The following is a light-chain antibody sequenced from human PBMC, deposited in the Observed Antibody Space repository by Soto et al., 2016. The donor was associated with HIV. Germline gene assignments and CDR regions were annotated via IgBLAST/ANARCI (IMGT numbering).Light chain of an antibody. J-gene: IGKJ1*01. CDR1: QGISSY. CDR2: DAS. CDR3: QQSSRTPRT. Sequence: DIQLTQSPSFLSASVGDRVTITCRASQGISSYLAWYQQKPGKAPKLLIYDASSLQSGVPSRFSGRGSGTDFTLTISDLQHEDLATYYCQQSSRTPRTFGQGTKVEI. V-gene: IGKV1-39*01.